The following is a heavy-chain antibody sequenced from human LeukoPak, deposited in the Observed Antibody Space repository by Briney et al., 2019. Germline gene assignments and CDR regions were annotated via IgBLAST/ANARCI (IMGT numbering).Heavy chain of an antibody. Sequence: SVKVSCKASGGTFSSYTISWVGQAPGQGLEGMGRIIPILGIANYAQKFQGRVTITADKSTSTAYMELSSLRSEDTAVYYCARERRGVLLWFGKPYYMDVWGKGTTVTVSS. D-gene: IGHD3-10*01. CDR2: IIPILGIA. J-gene: IGHJ6*03. CDR1: GGTFSSYT. V-gene: IGHV1-69*04. CDR3: ARERRGVLLWFGKPYYMDV.